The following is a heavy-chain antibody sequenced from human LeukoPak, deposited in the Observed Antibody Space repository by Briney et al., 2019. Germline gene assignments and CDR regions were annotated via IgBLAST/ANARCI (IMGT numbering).Heavy chain of an antibody. CDR1: GGSISSYY. D-gene: IGHD3-3*01. CDR2: IYTSGST. J-gene: IGHJ4*02. Sequence: PSETLSLTCTVSGGSISSYYWSWIRQPPGKGLEWIGYIYTSGSTNYNSSLKSRVTISVDTSKNQFSLKLSSVTAADTAVYYCARHGYDFWSGYFDYWGQGTLVTVSS. CDR3: ARHGYDFWSGYFDY. V-gene: IGHV4-4*09.